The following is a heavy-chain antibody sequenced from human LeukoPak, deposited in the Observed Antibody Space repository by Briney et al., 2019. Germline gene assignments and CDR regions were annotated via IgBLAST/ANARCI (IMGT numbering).Heavy chain of an antibody. Sequence: GGSLRLSCVASGFTFSSYEMKWVRQGPGKGLEWVSYISHSGNTRYYADSVKGRFTISRDNAKNSLYLQMNSLRAEDTGIYSCARDDNGDYVDYWGQGALVTVSS. J-gene: IGHJ4*02. CDR1: GFTFSSYE. CDR2: ISHSGNTR. CDR3: ARDDNGDYVDY. D-gene: IGHD4-17*01. V-gene: IGHV3-48*03.